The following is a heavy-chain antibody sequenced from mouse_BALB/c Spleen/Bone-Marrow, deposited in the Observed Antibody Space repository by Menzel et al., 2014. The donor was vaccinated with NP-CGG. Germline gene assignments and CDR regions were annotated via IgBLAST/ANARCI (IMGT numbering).Heavy chain of an antibody. CDR3: ARDLYYYGFDY. V-gene: IGHV2-6-7*01. CDR1: GFSLTDYG. J-gene: IGHJ2*01. Sequence: VQVVESGPGLVAPSQSLSITCTVSGFSLTDYGVNWVRQPPGKNLEWLGMIWGDGSTDYNSALKSRLSISKDDSQSQVFLKMNSLETDDTARYYCARDLYYYGFDYWGQGTTPTVSS. D-gene: IGHD1-1*01. CDR2: IWGDGST.